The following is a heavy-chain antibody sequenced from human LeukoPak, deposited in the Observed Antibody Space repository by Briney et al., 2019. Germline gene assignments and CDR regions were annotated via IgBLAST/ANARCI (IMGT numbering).Heavy chain of an antibody. CDR2: IYYNGIS. Sequence: PSETLSLTCTVSGGSISGYYWSWIRQPPGKGLEWIAYIYYNGISNYNPSLKSRVIISVDSSKNQFSLKLTSVTAADTAVYYCATLYSSSWYFSGMDVWGQGTTVTVSS. CDR3: ATLYSSSWYFSGMDV. CDR1: GGSISGYY. V-gene: IGHV4-59*01. J-gene: IGHJ6*02. D-gene: IGHD6-13*01.